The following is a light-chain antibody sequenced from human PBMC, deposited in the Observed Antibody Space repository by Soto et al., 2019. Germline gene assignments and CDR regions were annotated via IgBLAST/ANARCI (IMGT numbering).Light chain of an antibody. V-gene: IGKV1-39*01. CDR3: QQSHTTPT. CDR1: QSVIKS. Sequence: DIQMTQSPSSLSASVGDRITITCRASQSVIKSVNWYQQKPGKAPKLLMYITSTLQSGVPSRFSGRGSGTDFTLTSSSLQPEDFATYYCQQSHTTPTFGGGTKVEIK. J-gene: IGKJ4*01. CDR2: ITS.